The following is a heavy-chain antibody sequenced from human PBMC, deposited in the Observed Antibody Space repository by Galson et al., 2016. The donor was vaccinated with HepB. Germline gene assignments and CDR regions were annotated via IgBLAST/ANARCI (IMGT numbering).Heavy chain of an antibody. CDR2: IWNDGSRK. D-gene: IGHD6-19*01. V-gene: IGHV3-33*01. CDR1: GFTFGSYG. CDR3: VRSRGDGGWPTFFDN. Sequence: SLRLSCAASGFTFGSYGMRWVRQAPGKGLEWVAVIWNDGSRKHYAESVTGRFTISRDTSKNTLYLQMDSLRIEDTAVYYCVRSRGDGGWPTFFDNWGQGTLVTVAS. J-gene: IGHJ4*02.